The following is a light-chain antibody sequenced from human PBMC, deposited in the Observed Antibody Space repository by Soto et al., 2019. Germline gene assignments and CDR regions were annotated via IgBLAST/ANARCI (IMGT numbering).Light chain of an antibody. CDR2: KAS. Sequence: DIQMTQSPSSLSASVGDRVTITCRTSQSINIYLNWYQQKPGKAPKLLIYKASTLKSGVPSRFSGSGSGTEFTLTISSLQPDDFATYYCQHYNSYSEACGQGTKVDIK. CDR1: QSINIY. J-gene: IGKJ1*01. V-gene: IGKV1-5*03. CDR3: QHYNSYSEA.